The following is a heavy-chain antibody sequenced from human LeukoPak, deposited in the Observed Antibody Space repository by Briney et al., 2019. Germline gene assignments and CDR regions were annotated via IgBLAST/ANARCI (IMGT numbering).Heavy chain of an antibody. CDR2: IYHSGST. V-gene: IGHV4-38-2*01. D-gene: IGHD3-3*01. CDR1: GYSISSGYY. CDR3: ARQYFWSGYWAY. Sequence: PETLSLTCAVSGYSISSGYYWGWIRQPPGKGLEWIGSIYHSGSTYYNPSLKSRVTISVDTSKNQFSLKLSSVTAADTAVYYCARQYFWSGYWAYWGQGTLVTVSS. J-gene: IGHJ4*02.